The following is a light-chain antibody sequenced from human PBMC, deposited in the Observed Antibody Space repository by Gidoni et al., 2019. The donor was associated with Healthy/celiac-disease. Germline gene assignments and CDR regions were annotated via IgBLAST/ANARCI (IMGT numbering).Light chain of an antibody. CDR2: GAS. Sequence: EIVLMQSPGTLSLSPGERATLSCRASQSVSSSYLAWYQQKPGQAPRLLIYGASSRATGIPDRFSGSGSGTDFTRTISRLEPEDFAVYYCQQYGSSPPWTFGQGTKVEIK. J-gene: IGKJ1*01. CDR1: QSVSSSY. CDR3: QQYGSSPPWT. V-gene: IGKV3-20*01.